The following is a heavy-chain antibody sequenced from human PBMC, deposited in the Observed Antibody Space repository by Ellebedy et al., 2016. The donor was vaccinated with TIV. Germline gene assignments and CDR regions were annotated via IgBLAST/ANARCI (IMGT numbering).Heavy chain of an antibody. J-gene: IGHJ4*02. CDR2: VSPYDGNT. V-gene: IGHV1-18*04. Sequence: AASVKVSCKASGYTFSSYFMHWVRQAPGQGLEWMGWVSPYDGNTNYAQKFQGRVTMTIDTSTSTGYMELRSLRSDDTAVYYCARGFRYGSGRWPLDYWGQGTLVTVSS. D-gene: IGHD4-23*01. CDR3: ARGFRYGSGRWPLDY. CDR1: GYTFSSYF.